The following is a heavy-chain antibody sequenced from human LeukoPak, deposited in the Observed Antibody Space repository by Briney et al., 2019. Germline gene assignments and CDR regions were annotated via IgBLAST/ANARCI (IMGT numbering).Heavy chain of an antibody. CDR3: AGDKTTGGWYEFDY. V-gene: IGHV3-30*03. CDR2: IANDAKTT. CDR1: GFTFSIYG. J-gene: IGHJ4*02. Sequence: GGSLRLSCAASGFTFSIYGTHWVRQAPGKGLEWVAVIANDAKTTYYADSVKGRFTISRDTSKNTVSLQMNSLRAEDTAVYYCAGDKTTGGWYEFDYWGQGTLVTVSS. D-gene: IGHD6-19*01.